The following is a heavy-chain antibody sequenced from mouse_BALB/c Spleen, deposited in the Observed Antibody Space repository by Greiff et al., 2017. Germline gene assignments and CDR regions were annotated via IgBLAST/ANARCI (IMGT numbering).Heavy chain of an antibody. CDR2: ISSGGGST. V-gene: IGHV5-12-1*01. CDR1: GFAFSSYD. Sequence: EVKLEESGGGLVKPGGSLKLSCAASGFAFSSYDMSWVRQTPEKRLEWVAYISSGGGSTYYPDTVKGRFTISRDNAKNTLYLQMSSLKSEDTAMYYCARQYGNYAGFAYWGQGTLVTVSA. J-gene: IGHJ3*01. D-gene: IGHD2-1*01. CDR3: ARQYGNYAGFAY.